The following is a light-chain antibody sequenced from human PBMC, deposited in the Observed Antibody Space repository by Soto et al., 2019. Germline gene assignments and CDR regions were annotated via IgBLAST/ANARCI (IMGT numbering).Light chain of an antibody. Sequence: QSVLTQPPSASGTPGQRVTISCSGSSSNIGSNPVSWYQQLPGTAPKSLIYSDNQRPSGVHDRISGSRSGTSASLAISGLQSEDEAEYYCAAWDDSLRGRVFGGVTKVTVL. CDR2: SDN. CDR3: AAWDDSLRGRV. CDR1: SSNIGSNP. V-gene: IGLV1-44*01. J-gene: IGLJ2*01.